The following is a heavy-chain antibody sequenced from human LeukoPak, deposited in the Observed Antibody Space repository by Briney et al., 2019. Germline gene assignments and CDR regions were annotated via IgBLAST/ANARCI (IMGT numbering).Heavy chain of an antibody. D-gene: IGHD2-15*01. CDR1: GGSISSSTYY. Sequence: SETLSLTCSVSGGSISSSTYYWAWVRQPPGKGLEWIASIYYSGSTYYKESLKSRVTIYADTSKSQVSLKVSSVTAADTAVYYCARYDVSGGYRFDYWGQGTLVTVYS. J-gene: IGHJ4*02. CDR2: IYYSGST. V-gene: IGHV4-39*01. CDR3: ARYDVSGGYRFDY.